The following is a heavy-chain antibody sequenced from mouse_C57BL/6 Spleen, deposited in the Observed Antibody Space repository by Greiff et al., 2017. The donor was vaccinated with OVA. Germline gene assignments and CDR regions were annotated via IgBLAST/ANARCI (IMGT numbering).Heavy chain of an antibody. CDR2: INPSTGGT. D-gene: IGHD1-1*01. CDR3: ARGDYYGSSYVGYAMDY. V-gene: IGHV1-42*01. J-gene: IGHJ4*01. Sequence: EVQLQQSGPELVKPGASVKISCKASGYSFTGYYMNWVKQSPEKSLEWIGEINPSTGGTSYNQKFKAKATLTVDKSSSTAYMQLKSLTSEDSAVYYCARGDYYGSSYVGYAMDYWGQGTSVTVSS. CDR1: GYSFTGYY.